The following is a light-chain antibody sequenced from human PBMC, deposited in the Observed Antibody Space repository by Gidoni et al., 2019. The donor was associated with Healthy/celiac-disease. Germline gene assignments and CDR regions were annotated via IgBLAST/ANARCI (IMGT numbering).Light chain of an antibody. CDR3: QQYNSYPLT. Sequence: IRITHSPSTLSASVGDRFTITCRASQSLSSWLAWYQQKPGKAPKLLIYKASSLESGVPSRFSGSGSGTEFTLTISSLQPDDFATYYCQQYNSYPLTFGQGTKVEIK. CDR2: KAS. V-gene: IGKV1-5*03. J-gene: IGKJ1*01. CDR1: QSLSSW.